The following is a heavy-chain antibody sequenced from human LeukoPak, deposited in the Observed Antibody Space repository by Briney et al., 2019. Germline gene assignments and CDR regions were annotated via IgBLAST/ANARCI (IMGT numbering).Heavy chain of an antibody. CDR1: GFTFSSYA. D-gene: IGHD6-13*01. Sequence: PGGSLRLSCAASGFTFSSYAMHWVRQAPGKGLEWVAVISYDGSNKYYADSVKGRFTISRDNSKNTLYLQMNSLRAEDTAVYYCARDVGSSWYGTVGWFDPWGQGTLVTVSS. CDR3: ARDVGSSWYGTVGWFDP. CDR2: ISYDGSNK. V-gene: IGHV3-30*04. J-gene: IGHJ5*02.